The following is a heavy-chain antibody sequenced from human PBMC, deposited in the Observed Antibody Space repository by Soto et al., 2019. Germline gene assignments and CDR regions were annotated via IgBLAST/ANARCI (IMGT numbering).Heavy chain of an antibody. V-gene: IGHV3-21*01. D-gene: IGHD4-17*01. CDR2: ISSSSSYI. J-gene: IGHJ4*02. Sequence: EMQLVESGGGLVKPGGSLRLSCAASGFTFSSYSMNWVRQAPGKGLKWVSSISSSSSYIYYADSVKGRFTISRDNAKNSRYLQMNSLRAEDTAVYYCARVVSFGDYDVFDYWGQGTLVTVSS. CDR1: GFTFSSYS. CDR3: ARVVSFGDYDVFDY.